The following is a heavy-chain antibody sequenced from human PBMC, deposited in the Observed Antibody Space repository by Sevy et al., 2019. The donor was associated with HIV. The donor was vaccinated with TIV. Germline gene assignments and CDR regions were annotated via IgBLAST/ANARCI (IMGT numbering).Heavy chain of an antibody. J-gene: IGHJ6*02. Sequence: GGSLRLSCAASGFTFSHYWMTWVRQAPGKGPEWVANIKGDGSAKYYVDSVRGRFTISRENAKNSLYLQMNSLRGEDTALYYCARDCNSATCLWGLDVWGQGTTVTVSS. CDR2: IKGDGSAK. D-gene: IGHD1-26*01. CDR1: GFTFSHYW. CDR3: ARDCNSATCLWGLDV. V-gene: IGHV3-7*03.